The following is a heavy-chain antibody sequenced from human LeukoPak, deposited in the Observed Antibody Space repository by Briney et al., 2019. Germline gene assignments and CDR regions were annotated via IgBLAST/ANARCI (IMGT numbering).Heavy chain of an antibody. J-gene: IGHJ4*02. D-gene: IGHD3-22*01. V-gene: IGHV4-59*01. CDR3: TRGLHPHSFDSSGQNY. CDR2: IYYSGST. CDR1: GGSLSSYY. Sequence: SETLSLTCTVSGGSLSSYYWSWIRQPPGKGLEWIGYIYYSGSTNYNPSLKSRVTISVDTSKNQFSLKLSSVTAADTAVYYCTRGLHPHSFDSSGQNYWGQGTLVTVSS.